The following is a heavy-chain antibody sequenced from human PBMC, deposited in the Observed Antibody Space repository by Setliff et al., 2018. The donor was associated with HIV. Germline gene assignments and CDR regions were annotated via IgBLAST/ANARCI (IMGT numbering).Heavy chain of an antibody. V-gene: IGHV4-4*07. CDR2: IYPSGST. CDR3: ARGVFSGYDKGIDY. D-gene: IGHD5-12*01. Sequence: SETLSLTCSVFGDSMSPYYWSWIRQSASKGLEWIGRIYPSGSTKYNPSLKSRVTMSVDTSKNQFSLKLSSVTAADTAVYYCARGVFSGYDKGIDYWGQGTLVTVSS. J-gene: IGHJ4*02. CDR1: GDSMSPYY.